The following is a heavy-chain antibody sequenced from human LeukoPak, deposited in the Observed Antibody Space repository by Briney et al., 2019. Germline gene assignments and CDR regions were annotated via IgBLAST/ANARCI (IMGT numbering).Heavy chain of an antibody. J-gene: IGHJ4*02. V-gene: IGHV4-61*02. D-gene: IGHD6-13*01. CDR3: ARKQLVEYYFES. CDR1: GGSISSGSYY. CDR2: IYTSGST. Sequence: PSETLSLTCTVSGGSISSGSYYWSWIRQPAGKGLECIGRIYTSGSTNYNPPLKSRVTISVDTSKNQFSLKLSSVTAADTAVYYCARKQLVEYYFESWGEGTLVSVSS.